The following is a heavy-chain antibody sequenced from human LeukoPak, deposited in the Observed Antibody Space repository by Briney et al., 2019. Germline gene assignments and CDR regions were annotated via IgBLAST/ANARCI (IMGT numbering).Heavy chain of an antibody. CDR2: TYSGGST. D-gene: IGHD4-17*01. Sequence: GGSLRLSCAASGFTVSSNYMSWVRQAPGKGLEWVSVTYSGGSTYYADSVKGRFTISRDNSKNTLYLQMNSLRAEDTAVYYCARWVYGAYFDYWGQGTLVTVSS. CDR1: GFTVSSNY. J-gene: IGHJ4*02. CDR3: ARWVYGAYFDY. V-gene: IGHV3-66*01.